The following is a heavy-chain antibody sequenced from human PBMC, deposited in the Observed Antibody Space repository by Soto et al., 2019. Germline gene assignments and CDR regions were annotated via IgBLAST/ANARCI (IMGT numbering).Heavy chain of an antibody. J-gene: IGHJ5*02. CDR2: ISPYSLDT. V-gene: IGHV1-18*04. CDR1: GYTFTSYG. Sequence: QVQLVQSGAEVKKPGASVKVSCKASGYTFTSYGISWVRQAPGQGLEWMGWISPYSLDTNYAQKFQGRVTMTTDTSTSTAYMELRSLRSDDTAVYYCARAVSTSRYNWFDPWGQGTLVTVSS. CDR3: ARAVSTSRYNWFDP. D-gene: IGHD2-2*01.